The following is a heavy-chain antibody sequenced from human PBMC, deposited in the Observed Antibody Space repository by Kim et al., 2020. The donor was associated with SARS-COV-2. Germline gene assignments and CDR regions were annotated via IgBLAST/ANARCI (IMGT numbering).Heavy chain of an antibody. D-gene: IGHD6-19*01. J-gene: IGHJ6*03. CDR3: ARRGAVAGTGYYYYYMDV. Sequence: SETLSLTCTVSGGSISSSSYYWGWIRQPPGKGLEWIGSIYYSGSTYYNPSLKSRVTISVDTSKNQFSLKLSSVTAADTAVYYCARRGAVAGTGYYYYYMDVWGKGTTVTVSS. V-gene: IGHV4-39*01. CDR2: IYYSGST. CDR1: GGSISSSSYY.